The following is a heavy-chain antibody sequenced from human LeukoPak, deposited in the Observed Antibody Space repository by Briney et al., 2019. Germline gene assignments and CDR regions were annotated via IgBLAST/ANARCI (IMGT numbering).Heavy chain of an antibody. Sequence: PSETLSLTSTFSGVSISTYYWSWMRQPPGKGLEWIGYIYYSGNTNYSPSLKSRVTISIDTSKNQFSLRLNSVTAADTAVYYCASYRGYSYGYYFNYWGQGTLVTVSS. D-gene: IGHD5-18*01. V-gene: IGHV4-59*01. CDR2: IYYSGNT. CDR1: GVSISTYY. J-gene: IGHJ4*02. CDR3: ASYRGYSYGYYFNY.